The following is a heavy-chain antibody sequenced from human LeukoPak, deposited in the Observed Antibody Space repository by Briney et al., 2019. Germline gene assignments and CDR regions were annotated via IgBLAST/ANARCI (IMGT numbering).Heavy chain of an antibody. CDR2: ISWNSGSI. CDR1: GFTFDDYA. Sequence: GRSLRLSCAASGFTFDDYAMHWVRQAPGKGLEWVSGISWNSGSIGYGDSVKGRFTIYRDNAKNSLYLQMNSLRAEDTALYYCAKAALRDDAFYIWGQGTMVTVSS. J-gene: IGHJ3*02. V-gene: IGHV3-9*01. CDR3: AKAALRDDAFYI. D-gene: IGHD6-6*01.